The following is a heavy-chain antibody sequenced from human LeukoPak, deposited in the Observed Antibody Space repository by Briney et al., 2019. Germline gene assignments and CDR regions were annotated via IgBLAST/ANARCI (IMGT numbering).Heavy chain of an antibody. CDR3: ARNIVVVPAASNWFDP. J-gene: IGHJ5*02. Sequence: ASVKVSCKASGYTFTSYYMHWVRQAPGQGLEWMGIINPSGGSTSYAQEFQGRVTMTRDTSTSTVYMELSSLRSEDTAVYYCARNIVVVPAASNWFDPWGQGTLVTVSS. D-gene: IGHD2-2*01. V-gene: IGHV1-46*03. CDR2: INPSGGST. CDR1: GYTFTSYY.